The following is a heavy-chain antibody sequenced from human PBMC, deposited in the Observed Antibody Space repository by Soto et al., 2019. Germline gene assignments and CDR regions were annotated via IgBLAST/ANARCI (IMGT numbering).Heavy chain of an antibody. CDR1: GFTFSNAW. V-gene: IGHV3-15*01. D-gene: IGHD3-16*01. J-gene: IGHJ4*02. CDR3: ATDWGRD. CDR2: IKRLSNGGIT. Sequence: EVQLVESGGGLVRPGGSLRLSCAASGFTFSNAWMAWVRQAPGKGLEWVGRIKRLSNGGITEYAAPVKGRFSISRDDSKTPVHLQMESLKPEDPAVYYCATDWGRDWGQGTLVTVSS.